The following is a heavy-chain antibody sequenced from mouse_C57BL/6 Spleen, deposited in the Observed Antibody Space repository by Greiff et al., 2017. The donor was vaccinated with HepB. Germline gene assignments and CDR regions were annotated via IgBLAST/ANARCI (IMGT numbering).Heavy chain of an antibody. CDR2: ISDGGSYT. D-gene: IGHD2-4*01. V-gene: IGHV5-4*01. CDR3: ARDGDYVRGHYFDY. Sequence: EVQLQESGGGLVKPGGSLKLSCAASGFTFSSYAMSWVRQTPEKRLEWVATISDGGSYTYYPDNVKGRFTISRDNAKNTLYLQMSNLKSEDTAMYYCARDGDYVRGHYFDYWGQGTTLTVSS. J-gene: IGHJ2*01. CDR1: GFTFSSYA.